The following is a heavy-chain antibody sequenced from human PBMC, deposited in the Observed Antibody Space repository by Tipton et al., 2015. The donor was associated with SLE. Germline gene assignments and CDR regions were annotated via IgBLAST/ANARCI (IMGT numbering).Heavy chain of an antibody. Sequence: GLVKPSETLSLTCTVSGASITNHYWSWIRQTPEKGLEWVGYVHYSRSSNYNPSLGSRVTMSVDTSKNQFSLKLTSVTATNTAVYFCAKGSTRADDYWGQGTLVTVSS. D-gene: IGHD1/OR15-1a*01. CDR1: GASITNHY. CDR2: VHYSRSS. V-gene: IGHV4-59*11. CDR3: AKGSTRADDY. J-gene: IGHJ4*02.